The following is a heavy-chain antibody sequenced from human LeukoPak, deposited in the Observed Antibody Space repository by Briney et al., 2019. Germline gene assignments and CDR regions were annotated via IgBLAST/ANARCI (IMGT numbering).Heavy chain of an antibody. D-gene: IGHD3-3*01. J-gene: IGHJ5*01. Sequence: GGSLRLSCTASTRYFTNYWMHWVRQVPGKGLAWLSRIDRDGLREDYADSVRGRFTISRHNDKSTTYLQMNSLRAEDTAVYYCGTSRWSGVVDSWGQGTLVTVSS. CDR3: GTSRWSGVVDS. V-gene: IGHV3-74*01. CDR1: TRYFTNYW. CDR2: IDRDGLRE.